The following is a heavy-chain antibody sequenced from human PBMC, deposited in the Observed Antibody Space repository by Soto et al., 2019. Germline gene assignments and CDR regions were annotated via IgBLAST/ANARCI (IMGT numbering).Heavy chain of an antibody. D-gene: IGHD3-3*01. V-gene: IGHV4-61*01. CDR1: GGSVSSGIYD. CDR2: IYYSGST. J-gene: IGHJ4*02. Sequence: QVQLQKSDPGLVKPSETLSLTCTVSGGSVSSGIYDWSWIRQPPGKGLEWIGYIYYSGSTTYNPSLKSRVTISVDTSKNQFSRKLSSVTAADTAVYYCARGVGGVTFFDYWGQGTLVTVSS. CDR3: ARGVGGVTFFDY.